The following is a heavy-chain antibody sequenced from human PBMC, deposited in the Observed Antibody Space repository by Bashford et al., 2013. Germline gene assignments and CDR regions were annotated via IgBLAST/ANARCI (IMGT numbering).Heavy chain of an antibody. CDR1: GGTFSSYA. V-gene: IGHV1-69*06. CDR2: IIPIFGTA. CDR3: ARDASGVGSAHEYFQRR. D-gene: IGHD5-12*01. Sequence: SVKVSCKASGGTFSSYAISWVRQAPGQGLEWMGGIIPIFGTANYAQKFQGRVTITADKSTSTAYMELSSLRSEDTAVYYCARDASGVGSAHEYFQRRGARATVVHRL. J-gene: IGHJ1*01.